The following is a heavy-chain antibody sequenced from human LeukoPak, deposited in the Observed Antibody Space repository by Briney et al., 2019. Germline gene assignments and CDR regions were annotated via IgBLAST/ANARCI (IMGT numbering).Heavy chain of an antibody. V-gene: IGHV3-23*01. CDR2: ISGSSHFT. CDR3: ARDGFVWTSGIDYGWFDF. CDR1: GFTFSSSA. D-gene: IGHD4-17*01. Sequence: GGSLRLSCAASGFTFSSSAMNWVRQAPEKGLEWVSGISGSSHFTYYAASVKGRFTISRDNANTLLYLQMNSLTAEDTAVYYCARDGFVWTSGIDYGWFDFWGQGTLVTVSS. J-gene: IGHJ4*02.